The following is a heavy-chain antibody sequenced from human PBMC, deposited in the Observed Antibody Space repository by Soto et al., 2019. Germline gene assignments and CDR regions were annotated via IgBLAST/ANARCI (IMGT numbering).Heavy chain of an antibody. Sequence: SETLSLTCTVSGGSISSSDFHWSWIRQPPGKGLEWIGYIYYSGSTSYNPSLKGRVTISLDTSKNQFSLKLSSVTAADTAVYYCARVSDSSAYYSDYWGQGTLVTVSS. J-gene: IGHJ4*02. CDR3: ARVSDSSAYYSDY. D-gene: IGHD3-22*01. V-gene: IGHV4-30-4*01. CDR2: IYYSGST. CDR1: GGSISSSDFH.